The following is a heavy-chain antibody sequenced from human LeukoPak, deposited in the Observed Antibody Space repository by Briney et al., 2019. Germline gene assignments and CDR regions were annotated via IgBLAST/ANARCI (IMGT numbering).Heavy chain of an antibody. CDR2: IFPGDSDT. CDR3: ARTADYGSGIDY. V-gene: IGHV5-51*01. D-gene: IGHD3-10*01. Sequence: GESLKISCKGSGYIFSTYWIAWVRQMPGKGLEWMGIIFPGDSDTRYSPSFQGQVTISADKSISTAYLQWSSLKASDTAMYYCARTADYGSGIDYWGQGTLVTFSS. CDR1: GYIFSTYW. J-gene: IGHJ4*02.